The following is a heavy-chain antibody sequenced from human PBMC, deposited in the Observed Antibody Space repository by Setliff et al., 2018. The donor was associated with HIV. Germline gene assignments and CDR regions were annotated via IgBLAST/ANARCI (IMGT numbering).Heavy chain of an antibody. J-gene: IGHJ5*01. V-gene: IGHV4-61*02. CDR1: GGSIDSGNYD. CDR2: IYTRGST. Sequence: SETLSLTCTVSGGSIDSGNYDWNWVRQPGGKGLEWIGRIYTRGSTKYSPTFESRVTMSLDTSKNQFSLNLRSVTAADTALYYCVRSGCNGNICYDSRGWLDSWGQVTQVTVSS. CDR3: VRSGCNGNICYDSRGWLDS. D-gene: IGHD5-12*01.